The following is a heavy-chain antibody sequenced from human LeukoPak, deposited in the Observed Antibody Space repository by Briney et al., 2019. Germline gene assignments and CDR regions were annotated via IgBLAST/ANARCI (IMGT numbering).Heavy chain of an antibody. CDR3: ARGPDYGMRSDNLDY. Sequence: GGSLRLSCAASGFTFSSYWMSWVRQAPGKGLEWVANIKQDGSEKYYVDSVKGRFTISRDNAKTSLSLTMNSLRVEDTAVYYCARGPDYGMRSDNLDYWGRGALVTVSS. CDR2: IKQDGSEK. D-gene: IGHD4/OR15-4a*01. J-gene: IGHJ4*02. CDR1: GFTFSSYW. V-gene: IGHV3-7*01.